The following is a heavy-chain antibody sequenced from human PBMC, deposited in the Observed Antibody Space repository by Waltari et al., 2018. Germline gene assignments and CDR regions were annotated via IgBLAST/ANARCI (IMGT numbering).Heavy chain of an antibody. CDR2: IYYSGST. V-gene: IGHV4-59*01. Sequence: QVQLQESGPGLVKPSETLSLTCTVSGGSISSYYWSWIRQPPGKGLEWIGYIYYSGSTNYNPSLKSRVTISVDTSKNQFSLKLSSVTAADTAVYYCARLARRVGLDYWGQGTLVTVSS. CDR3: ARLARRVGLDY. CDR1: GGSISSYY. J-gene: IGHJ4*02. D-gene: IGHD6-13*01.